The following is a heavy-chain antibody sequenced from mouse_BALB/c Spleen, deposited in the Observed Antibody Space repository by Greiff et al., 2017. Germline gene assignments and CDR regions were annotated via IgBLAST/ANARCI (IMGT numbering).Heavy chain of an antibody. Sequence: EVQVVESGGGLVKPGGSLKLSCAASGFAFSSYDMSWVRQTPEKRLEWVAYISSGGGSTYYPDTVKGRFTISRDNAKNTLYLQMSSLKSEDTAMYYCARHFYYGLDYWGQGTTLTVSS. CDR3: ARHFYYGLDY. J-gene: IGHJ2*01. D-gene: IGHD1-2*01. CDR2: ISSGGGST. CDR1: GFAFSSYD. V-gene: IGHV5-12-1*01.